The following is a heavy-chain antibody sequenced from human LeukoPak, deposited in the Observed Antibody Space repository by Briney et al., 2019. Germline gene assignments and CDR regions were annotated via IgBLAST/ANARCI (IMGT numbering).Heavy chain of an antibody. V-gene: IGHV3-48*02. CDR2: ISSSISTI. J-gene: IGHJ4*02. CDR3: ARVGVAAKGTEY. Sequence: PGGSLGLSCAASGFTFSRYSMNWVRQAPGKGLEWVSYISSSISTIYYADSVKGRFTISRDNAKNSLYLQMNSLRDEDTAVYYCARVGVAAKGTEYWGEGTLVTVSS. D-gene: IGHD2-15*01. CDR1: GFTFSRYS.